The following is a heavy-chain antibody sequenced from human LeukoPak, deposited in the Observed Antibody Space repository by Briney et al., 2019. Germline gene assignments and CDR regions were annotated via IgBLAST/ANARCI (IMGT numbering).Heavy chain of an antibody. Sequence: ASVKVSCKASGYTFTSYGISWVRQAPGQGLEWMGWISAYNGNTNYAQKLQGRVTMTTDTSTSTAYMELRSLRTGDTAVYYCAGGGEAARSLHYWGQGTLVTVSS. CDR2: ISAYNGNT. CDR3: AGGGEAARSLHY. V-gene: IGHV1-18*01. D-gene: IGHD6-6*01. J-gene: IGHJ4*02. CDR1: GYTFTSYG.